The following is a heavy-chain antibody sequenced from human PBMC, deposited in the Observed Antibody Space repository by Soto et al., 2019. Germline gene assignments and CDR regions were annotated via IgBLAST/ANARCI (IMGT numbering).Heavy chain of an antibody. J-gene: IGHJ5*02. Sequence: SETLSLTCTVSGGSISSGGYYWSWIRQHPGRGLEWIGYIYYNGNTYYNPSLKSRVTVSVDTSKNQFSLNVRSVTAADTAVYYCERCSLVVIPVPGFDPWGQGTLVTVSS. D-gene: IGHD2-15*01. CDR1: GGSISSGGYY. V-gene: IGHV4-31*03. CDR2: IYYNGNT. CDR3: ERCSLVVIPVPGFDP.